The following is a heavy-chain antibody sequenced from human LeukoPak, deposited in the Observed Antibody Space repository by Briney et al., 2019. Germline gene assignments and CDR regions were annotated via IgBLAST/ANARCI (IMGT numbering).Heavy chain of an antibody. CDR2: IYYSGST. CDR3: ARAWFGELLPDY. J-gene: IGHJ4*02. Sequence: SETLSLTCTVSGGPISSYYWSWIRQPPGKGLEWIGYIYYSGSTNYNPSLKSRVTISVDTSKNQFSLKLSSVTAADTAVYYCARAWFGELLPDYWGQGTLVTVSS. D-gene: IGHD3-10*01. V-gene: IGHV4-59*01. CDR1: GGPISSYY.